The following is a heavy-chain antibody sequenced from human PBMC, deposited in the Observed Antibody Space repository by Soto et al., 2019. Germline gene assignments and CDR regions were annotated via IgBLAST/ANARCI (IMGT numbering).Heavy chain of an antibody. Sequence: DVQLEESGGGLVKPGGSLRLSCVASEFTFSVYSMNWVRQAPGKGLEWVSSISSGSSYIYYADSVKGRFTISRDNDKSSLFPHVNSLRVHDTAVYYGKRARVKILRGYYHYYGMDVWGQGTTVTVSS. D-gene: IGHD2-8*02. CDR1: EFTFSVYS. V-gene: IGHV3-21*02. CDR3: KRARVKILRGYYHYYGMDV. CDR2: ISSGSSYI. J-gene: IGHJ6*02.